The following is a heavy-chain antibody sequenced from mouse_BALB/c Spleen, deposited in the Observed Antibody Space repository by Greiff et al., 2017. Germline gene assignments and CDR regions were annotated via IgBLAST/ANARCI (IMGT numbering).Heavy chain of an antibody. CDR1: GFTFSSYG. V-gene: IGHV5-6*01. CDR3: ARHNWDY. Sequence: EVMLVESGGDLVKPGGSLKLSCAASGFTFSSYGMSWVRQTPDKRLEWVATISSGGSYTYYPDSVTGRFTISRDNAKNTLYLQMSSLKSEDTAMYYCARHNWDYWGQGTTLTVSS. D-gene: IGHD4-1*01. CDR2: ISSGGSYT. J-gene: IGHJ2*01.